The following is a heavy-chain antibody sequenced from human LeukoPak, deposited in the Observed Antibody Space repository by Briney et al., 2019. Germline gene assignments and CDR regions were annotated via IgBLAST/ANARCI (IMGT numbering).Heavy chain of an antibody. J-gene: IGHJ1*01. Sequence: PGGSLRLSCAASGFTLSNAWMHWVRQAPGKGLEWVGRIKRKSDGGTTDYAAPVKGRFTISRDNSKNTLYLQMNSLRSEDTAMYYCARAYYYDSSGYRAEYFHHWGQGTLVTVSS. V-gene: IGHV3-15*01. D-gene: IGHD3-22*01. CDR1: GFTLSNAW. CDR2: IKRKSDGGTT. CDR3: ARAYYYDSSGYRAEYFHH.